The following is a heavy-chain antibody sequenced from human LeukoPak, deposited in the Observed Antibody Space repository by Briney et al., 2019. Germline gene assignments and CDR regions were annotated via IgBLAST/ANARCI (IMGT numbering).Heavy chain of an antibody. CDR1: GYTFTDYY. CDR3: ARDFARPDY. J-gene: IGHJ4*02. Sequence: ASVKVSCKTSGYTFTDYYIHWVRQAPGQGLEWMGRINPNSGGTNYAQKFQGRVTMTRDTSISTAYMELRRLRSDDTAVYYCARDFARPDYWGQGTLVTVSS. V-gene: IGHV1-2*06. CDR2: INPNSGGT.